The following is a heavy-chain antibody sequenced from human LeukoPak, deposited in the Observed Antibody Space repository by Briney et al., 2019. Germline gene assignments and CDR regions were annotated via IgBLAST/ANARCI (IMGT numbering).Heavy chain of an antibody. CDR2: IGYDGSNE. Sequence: PGGSLRLSCAASGFTFTSYGMHWVRQAPGKGLEWVAFIGYDGSNEYYADSVKGRFTISRDNSKNTLYLQMNSLRAEDTAVYYCANRGGIAAAGYFDYWGQGTLVTVSS. D-gene: IGHD6-13*01. V-gene: IGHV3-30*02. J-gene: IGHJ4*02. CDR3: ANRGGIAAAGYFDY. CDR1: GFTFTSYG.